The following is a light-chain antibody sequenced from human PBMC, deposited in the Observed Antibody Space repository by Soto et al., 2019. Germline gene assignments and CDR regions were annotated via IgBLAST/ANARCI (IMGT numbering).Light chain of an antibody. Sequence: SALTQPAPVSGSPGQSITISCTGTISDVGTYNLVSWFQQHPGKAPKLMIFEVSERPSGVSNRFSGSKSGNAASLTISGLQAEDEADYYCCSYAGGATYVFGTGTKVTVL. J-gene: IGLJ1*01. CDR3: CSYAGGATYV. V-gene: IGLV2-23*02. CDR2: EVS. CDR1: ISDVGTYNL.